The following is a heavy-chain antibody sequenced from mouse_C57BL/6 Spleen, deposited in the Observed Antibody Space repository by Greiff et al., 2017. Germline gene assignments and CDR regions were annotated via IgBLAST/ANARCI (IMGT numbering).Heavy chain of an antibody. CDR1: GFTFSNYW. CDR2: IRLKSDNYAT. D-gene: IGHD1-1*01. Sequence: EVKLEESGGGLVQPGGSMKLSCVASGFTFSNYWMNWVRQSPEKGLEWVAQIRLKSDNYATHYAESVKGRFTISRDDSKSSVYLQMNNLRAEDTGIYYCTAYYYGSSYPAWFAYWGQGTLVTVSA. V-gene: IGHV6-3*01. CDR3: TAYYYGSSYPAWFAY. J-gene: IGHJ3*01.